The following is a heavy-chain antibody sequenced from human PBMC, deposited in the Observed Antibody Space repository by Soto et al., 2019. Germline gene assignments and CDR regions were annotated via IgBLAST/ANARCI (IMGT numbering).Heavy chain of an antibody. CDR1: RYRNACCA. J-gene: IGHJ4*02. CDR3: AGEPRNYGDYSGRSDY. Sequence: PVELSSKASRYRNACCASSCVPPAQKQGLEWMGWMNPNSGNTGYGQKFQGRVTITADESTSTAYMELSSLGSEDTAVYYCAGEPRNYGDYSGRSDYWLQGTSVTV. D-gene: IGHD4-17*01. CDR2: MNPNSGNT. V-gene: IGHV1-8*01.